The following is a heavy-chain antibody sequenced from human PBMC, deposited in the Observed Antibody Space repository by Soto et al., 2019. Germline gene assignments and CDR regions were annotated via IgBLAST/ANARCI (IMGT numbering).Heavy chain of an antibody. CDR2: IWYDGSNK. J-gene: IGHJ6*02. D-gene: IGHD6-19*01. CDR3: ARDRVAGTYYYYGMDV. Sequence: QVQLVESGGGVVQPGRSLRLSCAASGFTFSSYGMHWVRQAPGKGLEWVAVIWYDGSNKYYADSVKGRFIISRDNSKNTLYLQMNSLRAEDTAVYYCARDRVAGTYYYYGMDVWGQGTTVTVSS. CDR1: GFTFSSYG. V-gene: IGHV3-33*01.